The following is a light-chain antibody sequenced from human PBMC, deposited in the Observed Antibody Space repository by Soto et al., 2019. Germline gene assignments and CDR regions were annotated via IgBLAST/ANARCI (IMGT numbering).Light chain of an antibody. CDR2: GAS. CDR3: QQYNNWWT. V-gene: IGKV3-15*01. CDR1: QSVDSN. Sequence: MMTQCPATLSVSPVERATLSCRASQSVDSNLAWYQQKPGQAPRLLIYGASTRATGISARFSGSGSGTEFTLTISSLQSEDFGVYYCQQYNNWWTFGQGTKVDIK. J-gene: IGKJ1*01.